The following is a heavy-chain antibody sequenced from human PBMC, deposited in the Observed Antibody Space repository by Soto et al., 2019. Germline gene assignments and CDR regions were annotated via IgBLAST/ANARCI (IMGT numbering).Heavy chain of an antibody. V-gene: IGHV3-11*06. Sequence: PGGSLRLSCAGSGFTFGDSYMSWIRQAPGKGLEWLSYISPGSRYPAYADSVKGRFTISRDNAKRSLYLQMMSLTAEDTAIYYCVRGGGGGLFDPWGQGTLVTVSS. J-gene: IGHJ5*02. CDR1: GFTFGDSY. CDR3: VRGGGGGLFDP. CDR2: ISPGSRYP. D-gene: IGHD2-15*01.